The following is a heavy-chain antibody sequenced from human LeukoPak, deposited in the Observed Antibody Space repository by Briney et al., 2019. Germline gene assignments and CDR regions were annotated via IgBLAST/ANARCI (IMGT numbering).Heavy chain of an antibody. D-gene: IGHD3-10*01. CDR1: GFTFSSYD. CDR3: VRGVRRPGSGSSSIRYVDF. CDR2: IATTGDT. V-gene: IGHV3-13*01. J-gene: IGHJ4*02. Sequence: GGSLRLSCAASGFTFSSYDMHWVRQSTGEGLEWVSTIATTGDTHYPGSVKGRFTISRENAKNSLNLQMSSLRAGDSAIYYCVRGVRRPGSGSSSIRYVDFWGQGTLVTVSS.